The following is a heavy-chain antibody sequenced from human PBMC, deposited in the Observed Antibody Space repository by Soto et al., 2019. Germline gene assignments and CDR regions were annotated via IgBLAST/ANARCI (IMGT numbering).Heavy chain of an antibody. V-gene: IGHV4-4*02. CDR3: ARAPMEQQLVFIGSGYYYGMDV. CDR2: IYHSGST. CDR1: GGSISSSNW. D-gene: IGHD6-13*01. J-gene: IGHJ6*02. Sequence: QVQLQESGPGLVKPSGTLSLTCAVSGGSISSSNWWSWVRQPPGKGLEWIGEIYHSGSTNYNPSLKSRVTISVDKSKNQFALKLSSVTAADTAVYYCARAPMEQQLVFIGSGYYYGMDVWGQGTTVTVSS.